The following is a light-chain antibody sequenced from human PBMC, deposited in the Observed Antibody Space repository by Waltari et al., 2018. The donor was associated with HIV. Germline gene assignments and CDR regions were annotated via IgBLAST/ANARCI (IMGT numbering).Light chain of an antibody. Sequence: DIQLTQSPSFLSASVGDRFPTTCRASQNIYSYLAWYQQKPGRAPQVLIYATSTLQSGVPSRFSGSGSGTEFALTITNLQPDDFATYYCQQVNGYPLTFGGGTKVEIK. V-gene: IGKV1-9*01. J-gene: IGKJ4*01. CDR1: QNIYSY. CDR2: ATS. CDR3: QQVNGYPLT.